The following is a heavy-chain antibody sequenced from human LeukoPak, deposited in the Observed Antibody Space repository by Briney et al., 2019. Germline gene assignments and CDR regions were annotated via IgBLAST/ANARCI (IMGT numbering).Heavy chain of an antibody. CDR1: GFTFSSYG. Sequence: GGSLRLSCVASGFTFSSYGMHWVRQAPGKGLEWVAVISYDGSNKYYADSVKGRFTISRDNSKNTLYLQMNSLRAEDTAVYYCVKGTRYCSGGSCYPYFDYWGQGTLVTVSS. D-gene: IGHD2-15*01. J-gene: IGHJ4*02. CDR3: VKGTRYCSGGSCYPYFDY. CDR2: ISYDGSNK. V-gene: IGHV3-30*18.